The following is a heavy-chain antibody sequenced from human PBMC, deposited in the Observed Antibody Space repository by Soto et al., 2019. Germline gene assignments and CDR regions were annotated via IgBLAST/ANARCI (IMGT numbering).Heavy chain of an antibody. CDR1: GYTFTGYY. CDR2: INPNSGGT. D-gene: IGHD6-13*01. J-gene: IGHJ5*02. Sequence: ASVKVSCKASGYTFTGYYMHWVRQAPGQGLEWMGWINPNSGGTNYAQKFQGRVTMTRDTSISTAYMELSRLRSDDTAVYYCARYSSSWTNWFDPWGRGTLVTVSS. CDR3: ARYSSSWTNWFDP. V-gene: IGHV1-2*02.